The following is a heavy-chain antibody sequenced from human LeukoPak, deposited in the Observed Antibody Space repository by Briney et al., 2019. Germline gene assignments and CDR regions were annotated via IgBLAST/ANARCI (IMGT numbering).Heavy chain of an antibody. CDR1: GFTFSSYS. CDR3: AKEIPLRFLEWLPLGY. Sequence: GGSLRLSCAASGFTFSSYSMSWVRQAPGKGLEWVSAISGSGGSTYYADSVKGRFTISRDNSKNTLYLQMNSLRAEDTAVYYCAKEIPLRFLEWLPLGYWGQGTLVTVSS. CDR2: ISGSGGST. V-gene: IGHV3-23*01. J-gene: IGHJ4*02. D-gene: IGHD3-3*01.